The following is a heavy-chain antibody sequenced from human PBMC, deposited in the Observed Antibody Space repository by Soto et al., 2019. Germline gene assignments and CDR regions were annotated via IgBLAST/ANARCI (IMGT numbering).Heavy chain of an antibody. CDR1: GFTFETYS. V-gene: IGHV3-48*02. D-gene: IGHD5-12*01. CDR3: ARDRRDVVATGFDY. Sequence: GGSLRLSCVASGFTFETYSMNWVRQAPGKGLEWVSYTSSSSSTIYYADSVKGRFTISRDNAKNSLYLQMNSLRDEDTAVYYCARDRRDVVATGFDYWGQGTLVTVSS. CDR2: TSSSSSTI. J-gene: IGHJ4*02.